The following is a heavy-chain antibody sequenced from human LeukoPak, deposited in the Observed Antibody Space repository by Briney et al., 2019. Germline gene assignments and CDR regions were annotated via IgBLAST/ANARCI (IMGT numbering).Heavy chain of an antibody. CDR3: ARNPYSFYYYYGMDV. V-gene: IGHV3-48*02. CDR2: ITASGTAM. D-gene: IGHD4-11*01. Sequence: GGSLRLSCAASGFTFSSYSMNWVRQAPGKGLEWVSHITASGTAMFYADSVKGRFTISRDNAKNSLYLQMNSLRDEDTAVYYCARNPYSFYYYYGMDVWGQGTTVTVSS. CDR1: GFTFSSYS. J-gene: IGHJ6*02.